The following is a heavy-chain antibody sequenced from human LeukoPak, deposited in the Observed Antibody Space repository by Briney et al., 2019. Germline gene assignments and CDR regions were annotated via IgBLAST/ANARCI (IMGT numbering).Heavy chain of an antibody. CDR3: ARLQSVYSYGMDV. Sequence: PGGSLRLSCAASGFTFSSYWMHWVRQAPGKGLVWVSRINSDGSSTSYADSVKGRFTISRDNAKNTLYLQMNSLRAEDTAVYYCARLQSVYSYGMDVWGQGTTVTVSS. V-gene: IGHV3-74*01. CDR1: GFTFSSYW. CDR2: INSDGSST. D-gene: IGHD1-14*01. J-gene: IGHJ6*02.